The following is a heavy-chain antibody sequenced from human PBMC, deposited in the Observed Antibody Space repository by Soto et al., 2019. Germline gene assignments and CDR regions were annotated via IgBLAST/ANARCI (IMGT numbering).Heavy chain of an antibody. CDR3: ARVRSNLFDY. D-gene: IGHD3-3*01. J-gene: IGHJ4*02. Sequence: PSETLSLTCAVYGGSFSGYYWSWIRQPPGKGLEWIGYIHYSGSTNYNPSLKSQVIISVDTSKNQFSLKLSSVTAADTAVYFCARVRSNLFDYWGQGTLVTVSS. CDR2: IHYSGST. V-gene: IGHV4-59*01. CDR1: GGSFSGYY.